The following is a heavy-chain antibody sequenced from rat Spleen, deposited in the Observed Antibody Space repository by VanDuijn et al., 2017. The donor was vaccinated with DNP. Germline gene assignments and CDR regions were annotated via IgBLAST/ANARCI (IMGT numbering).Heavy chain of an antibody. Sequence: EVQLMESGGDLVQPGRSLKLSCAASGFTFSDYYMAWVRQAPKKGLEWVATISYEGSSAHYGDSVKGRFTISRDNAKSTLYLQMNSLRSEDPATYYCARHAAGVSDWFAYWGQGTLVTVSS. CDR2: ISYEGSSA. CDR3: ARHAAGVSDWFAY. V-gene: IGHV5-22*01. J-gene: IGHJ3*01. CDR1: GFTFSDYY. D-gene: IGHD1-4*01.